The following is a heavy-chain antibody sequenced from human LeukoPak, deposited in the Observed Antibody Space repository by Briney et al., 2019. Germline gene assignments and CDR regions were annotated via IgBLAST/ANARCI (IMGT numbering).Heavy chain of an antibody. V-gene: IGHV3-30*02. D-gene: IGHD1-26*01. CDR3: AKERSSGSYRPFDY. Sequence: GGSLRLSCAASGFTFSSYGMHWVRQAPGKGLEWVAFIRYDGSNKYYADSVKGRFTISRDNSKNTLYLQMNSLRAEDTAVYYCAKERSSGSYRPFDYWGQGTLVTVSS. CDR1: GFTFSSYG. CDR2: IRYDGSNK. J-gene: IGHJ4*02.